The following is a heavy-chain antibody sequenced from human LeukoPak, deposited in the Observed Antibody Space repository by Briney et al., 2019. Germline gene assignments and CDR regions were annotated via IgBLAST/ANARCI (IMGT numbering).Heavy chain of an antibody. J-gene: IGHJ6*02. CDR1: GGSISSYY. CDR2: IYYSGST. CDR3: ARLAAAGPNYYGMDV. Sequence: SGTLSLTCTVSGGSISSYYGSWIRQPPGKGLEWIGYIYYSGSTNYNPSLKSRVTISVDTSKNQSSLKLSSVTAADTAVYYCARLAAAGPNYYGMDVWGQGTTVTVSS. V-gene: IGHV4-59*01. D-gene: IGHD6-13*01.